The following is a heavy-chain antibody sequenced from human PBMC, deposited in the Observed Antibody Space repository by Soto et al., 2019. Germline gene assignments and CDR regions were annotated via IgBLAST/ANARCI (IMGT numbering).Heavy chain of an antibody. Sequence: SVKVSCKASGGTFSSYTISWVRQAPGQGLEWMGRIIPILGIANYAQKFQGRVTITADKSTSTAYMELSSLRSEDTAVYYCARSWGYQARNYYYYMDVWGKGTTVTVSS. CDR2: IIPILGIA. V-gene: IGHV1-69*02. D-gene: IGHD2-2*01. CDR1: GGTFSSYT. J-gene: IGHJ6*03. CDR3: ARSWGYQARNYYYYMDV.